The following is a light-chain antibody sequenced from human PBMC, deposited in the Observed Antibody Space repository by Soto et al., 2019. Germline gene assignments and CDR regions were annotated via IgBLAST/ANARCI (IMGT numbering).Light chain of an antibody. V-gene: IGKV1-39*01. CDR1: QSISSY. CDR3: QQSYSTPPT. CDR2: AAS. J-gene: IGKJ5*01. Sequence: DIQMTQSPSSLSASVGDRLTITCLASQSISSYLNWYQHKPGKAPKLLIYAASSLQSGVPSRFSGSGSGTDFTLTISSLQPEDFAAYYCQQSYSTPPTFGQGTRLEIK.